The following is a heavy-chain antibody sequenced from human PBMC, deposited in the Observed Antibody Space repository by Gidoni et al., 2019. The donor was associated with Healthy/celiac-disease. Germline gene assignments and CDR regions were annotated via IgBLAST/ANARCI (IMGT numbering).Heavy chain of an antibody. CDR2: INSDGSST. J-gene: IGHJ4*02. CDR3: AREGSDYGDYLDY. CDR1: GFPFSGYW. D-gene: IGHD4-17*01. V-gene: IGHV3-74*01. Sequence: EVQLVESGGGLVQPGGSLRPSCAASGFPFSGYWMHWFRQAPGKGLVWVSRINSDGSSTSYADSVKGRFTISRDNAKNTLYLQMNSLRAEDTAVYYCAREGSDYGDYLDYWGQGTLVTVSS.